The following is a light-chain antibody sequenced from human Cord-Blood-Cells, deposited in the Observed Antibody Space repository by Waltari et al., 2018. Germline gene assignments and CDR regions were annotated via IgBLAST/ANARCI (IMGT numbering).Light chain of an antibody. Sequence: QSVLTQPPSASGTPGQRVTISCSGSSSNIGSNYVSWYQQLPGTAPKLLIYRNNQRPSGVPDRFSGSKSATSASLAISGPRSGAEADYYCAAWDDSLSVVSGGGTKLPVL. CDR1: SSNIGSNY. CDR3: AAWDDSLSVV. J-gene: IGLJ2*01. V-gene: IGLV1-47*01. CDR2: RNN.